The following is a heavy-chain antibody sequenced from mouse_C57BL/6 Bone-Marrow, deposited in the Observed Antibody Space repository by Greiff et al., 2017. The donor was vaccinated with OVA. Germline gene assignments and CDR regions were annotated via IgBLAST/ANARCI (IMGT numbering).Heavy chain of an antibody. D-gene: IGHD4-1*02. V-gene: IGHV3-6*01. J-gene: IGHJ2*01. CDR3: ARETTGYYFDY. Sequence: EVQLQESGPGLVKPSQSLSLTCSVTGYSITSGYYWNWIRQFPGNKLEWMGYISYDGSNNYNPSLKNRISITRDTSKNQFFLKLNSVTTEDTATYYCARETTGYYFDYWGQGTTLTVSS. CDR2: ISYDGSN. CDR1: GYSITSGYY.